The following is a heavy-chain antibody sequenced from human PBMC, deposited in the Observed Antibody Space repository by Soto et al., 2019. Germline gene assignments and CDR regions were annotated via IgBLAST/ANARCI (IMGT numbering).Heavy chain of an antibody. CDR1: GGSISSGGYY. CDR3: ARSHIVVVPAAVKGKGNLHDAFDI. D-gene: IGHD2-2*01. CDR2: IYYSGST. Sequence: PSETLSLTCTVSGGSISSGGYYWSWIRQHPGKGLEWIGYIYYSGSTYYNPSLKSRVTISVDTSKNQFSLKLSSVTAADTAVYYCARSHIVVVPAAVKGKGNLHDAFDIWGQGTMVTVSS. J-gene: IGHJ3*02. V-gene: IGHV4-31*03.